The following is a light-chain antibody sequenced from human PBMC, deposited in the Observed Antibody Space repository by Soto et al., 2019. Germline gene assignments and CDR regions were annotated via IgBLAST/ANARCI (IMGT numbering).Light chain of an antibody. J-gene: IGKJ5*01. CDR3: QQRSNWPVT. CDR2: DAS. V-gene: IGKV3-11*01. CDR1: QSVSSY. Sequence: EIVLTQSPATLSLSPGERATLSCRASQSVSSYLAWYQQKPGQAPRLLIYDASNRATGIPARFSGSGSGTDFTLTISSLVTEDFAVYYCQQRSNWPVTFGQGTRLEIK.